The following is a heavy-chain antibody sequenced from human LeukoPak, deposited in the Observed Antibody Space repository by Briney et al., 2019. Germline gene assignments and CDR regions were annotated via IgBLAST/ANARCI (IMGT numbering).Heavy chain of an antibody. Sequence: PGGSLRLSCAASGFTFSNAWMSWVRQAPGKGLEWVSRIKSKTDGGTTDYAAPVKGRFTISRDDSKNTLYLQMNSLKTEDTAVYYCTTASERYCSSTSCYYPGDYWGQGTLVTVSS. V-gene: IGHV3-15*01. D-gene: IGHD2-2*01. CDR2: IKSKTDGGTT. CDR1: GFTFSNAW. J-gene: IGHJ4*02. CDR3: TTASERYCSSTSCYYPGDY.